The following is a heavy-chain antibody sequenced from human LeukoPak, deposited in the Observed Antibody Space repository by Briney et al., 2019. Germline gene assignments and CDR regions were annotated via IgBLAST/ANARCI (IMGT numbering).Heavy chain of an antibody. Sequence: PSETLSLTCTVSGGSISSGGYYWSWIRQHPGKGLEWIGYIYYSGSTYYSPSLKSRVTISVDTSKNQFSLKLSSVTAADTAVYYCARDPGGQLFRSHYFDYWGQGTLVTVSS. D-gene: IGHD5-18*01. V-gene: IGHV4-31*03. J-gene: IGHJ4*02. CDR3: ARDPGGQLFRSHYFDY. CDR2: IYYSGST. CDR1: GGSISSGGYY.